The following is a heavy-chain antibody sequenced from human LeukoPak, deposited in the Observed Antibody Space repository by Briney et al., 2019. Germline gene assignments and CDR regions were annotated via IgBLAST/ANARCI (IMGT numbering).Heavy chain of an antibody. J-gene: IGHJ3*02. CDR3: ARAGTTGTTYAFDI. CDR1: GYTFTGYY. CDR2: INPNSGGT. V-gene: IGHV1-2*02. D-gene: IGHD1-1*01. Sequence: ASVKVSCKASGYTFTGYYMHWVRQAPGQGLEWMGWINPNSGGTNYAQKFQGRVTMTRDTSISTAYMELSRLRSGDTAVYYCARAGTTGTTYAFDIWGQGTMVTVSS.